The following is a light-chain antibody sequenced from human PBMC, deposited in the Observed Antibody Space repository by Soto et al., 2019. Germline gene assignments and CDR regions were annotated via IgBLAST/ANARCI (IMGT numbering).Light chain of an antibody. J-gene: IGLJ2*01. V-gene: IGLV2-23*01. Sequence: QSALTQPASVSGSPGQSITISCTGTSSDVGTYNLVSWYQQHPGKAPKLMIYEGSKRPSGLSNRFSGSKSGNTASLTISGLQAEDEADYYCCSYAGSTTLVFGGGT. CDR2: EGS. CDR3: CSYAGSTTLV. CDR1: SSDVGTYNL.